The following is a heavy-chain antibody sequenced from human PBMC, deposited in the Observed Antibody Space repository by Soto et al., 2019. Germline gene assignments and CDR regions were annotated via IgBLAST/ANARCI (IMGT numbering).Heavy chain of an antibody. CDR2: INSDGSST. Sequence: PGGPLRLSCAASGLTCSSYWRHWVRQDPGKGLVWVSRINSDGSSTSYADSVKGRFTISRDNAKNTLYLQMNSLRAEDTAVYYCARGSSGLFSVPDYWGQGTLVTVSS. V-gene: IGHV3-74*01. CDR3: ARGSSGLFSVPDY. J-gene: IGHJ4*02. D-gene: IGHD5-12*01. CDR1: GLTCSSYW.